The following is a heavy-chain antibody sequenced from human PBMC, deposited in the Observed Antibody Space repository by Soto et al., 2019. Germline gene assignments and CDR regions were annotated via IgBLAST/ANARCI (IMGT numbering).Heavy chain of an antibody. D-gene: IGHD3-10*01. J-gene: IGHJ4*02. CDR1: GYTFTSYG. CDR2: ISGYNGDT. CDR3: AREEAPTGTAPCCDY. Sequence: ASVKVSCKASGYTFTSYGISWGRQAPGQGLAWMGWISGYNGDTNYAQKRQGRVTLTTDTTTSTAYMELRSLRSADTAVSYCAREEAPTGTAPCCDYWGQGTLVTVSS. V-gene: IGHV1-18*01.